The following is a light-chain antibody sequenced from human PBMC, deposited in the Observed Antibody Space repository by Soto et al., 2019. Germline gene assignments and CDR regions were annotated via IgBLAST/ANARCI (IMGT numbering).Light chain of an antibody. Sequence: EIVMTQAPATLSVSPGERVTLSCRASQFVSSRLAWYQQRPGQVPRLLIYDTFTRAPGISARFSGSVSGTEFTLTISSLQSEDFAVYYCQEYIQWPPGMFGPGTKVDIK. J-gene: IGKJ1*01. CDR2: DTF. V-gene: IGKV3-15*01. CDR1: QFVSSR. CDR3: QEYIQWPPGM.